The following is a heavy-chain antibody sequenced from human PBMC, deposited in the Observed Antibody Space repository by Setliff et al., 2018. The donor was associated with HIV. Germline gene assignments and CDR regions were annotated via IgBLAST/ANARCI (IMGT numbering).Heavy chain of an antibody. D-gene: IGHD1-26*01. V-gene: IGHV4-4*02. CDR3: VRNHEWALGT. CDR2: VCQRGGI. CDR1: GDSINTPHC. J-gene: IGHJ5*02. Sequence: PSETLSLTCAVSGDSINTPHCWSWVSQSLEKGLEWSGEVCQRGGITYNPFSWSRASISMDKPRNYFSLEMASMTAADTAVYFCVRNHEWALGTWGQGLLVTVSS.